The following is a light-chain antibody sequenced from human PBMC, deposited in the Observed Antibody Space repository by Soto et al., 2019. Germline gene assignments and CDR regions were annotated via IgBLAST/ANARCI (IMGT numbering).Light chain of an antibody. CDR1: SSNIGADYN. CDR2: GNS. Sequence: QSVLTQPPSVSGAPGQRVTISCTGTSSNIGADYNVHWYRQVPGTAPKLLIYGNSDRPSGVPDRFSGSKSGPSASLAITGLQTEDEADYYCQSYDTGLRGMVFGGGTKLTV. V-gene: IGLV1-40*01. CDR3: QSYDTGLRGMV. J-gene: IGLJ2*01.